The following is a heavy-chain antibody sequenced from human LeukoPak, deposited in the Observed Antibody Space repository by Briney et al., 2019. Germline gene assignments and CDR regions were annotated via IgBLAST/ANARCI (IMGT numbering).Heavy chain of an antibody. D-gene: IGHD6-19*01. CDR2: INPNTGGT. Sequence: VASVKVSCKASEYTFTRYYMHWVRQAPGEGLEWMGCINPNTGGTNYAHKFQGRVTMTRDTSITTAYMELRSLEYDDTAVYYCAKDFRDQWRVNAFHIWGQGTMVTVSS. V-gene: IGHV1-2*02. CDR1: EYTFTRYY. CDR3: AKDFRDQWRVNAFHI. J-gene: IGHJ3*02.